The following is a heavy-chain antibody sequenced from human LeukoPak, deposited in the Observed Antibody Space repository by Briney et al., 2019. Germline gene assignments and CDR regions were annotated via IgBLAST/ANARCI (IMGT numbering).Heavy chain of an antibody. CDR1: GGSISSSSYY. J-gene: IGHJ4*02. CDR3: ARRRGWYPVDY. V-gene: IGHV4-39*01. Sequence: SETLSLTCTVSGGSISSSSYYWGWIRQPPGKGLEWIGSIYYSGSTYYNPSLKSRVTISVDTSKNQCSLKLSSVTAADTAVYYCARRRGWYPVDYWGQGTLVTVSS. CDR2: IYYSGST. D-gene: IGHD6-19*01.